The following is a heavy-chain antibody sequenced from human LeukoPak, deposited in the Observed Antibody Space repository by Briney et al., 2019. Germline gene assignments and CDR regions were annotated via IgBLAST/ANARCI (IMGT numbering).Heavy chain of an antibody. D-gene: IGHD2-8*01. V-gene: IGHV1-2*02. CDR1: GYTFTAYY. Sequence: GASVKVSCTASGYTFTAYYMHWLRQAPGQGLEWMGWINPNSGGTNYAQKFQGRVTMTRDTSISTAYMELSRLRSDDTAVYYCVREVVLMVYAVGYWGQGTLVTVSS. J-gene: IGHJ4*02. CDR2: INPNSGGT. CDR3: VREVVLMVYAVGY.